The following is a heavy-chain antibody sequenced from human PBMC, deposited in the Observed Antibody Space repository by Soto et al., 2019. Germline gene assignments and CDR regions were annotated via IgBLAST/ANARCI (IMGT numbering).Heavy chain of an antibody. J-gene: IGHJ4*01. CDR2: INPNSGVT. Sequence: ASSKGSSEAGGYTFTGHYILSLRQAPGQGLEWMGWINPNSGVTNYAEMFQGRVTMTRDTSITTAYMEVSSLRSNDTAVFYCAKGKYGSPRLDHWVHGTMVKVS. CDR3: AKGKYGSPRLDH. D-gene: IGHD1-1*01. CDR1: GYTFTGHY. V-gene: IGHV1-2*02.